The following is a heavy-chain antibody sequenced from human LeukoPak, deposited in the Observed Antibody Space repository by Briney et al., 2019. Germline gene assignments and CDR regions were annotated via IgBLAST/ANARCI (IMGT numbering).Heavy chain of an antibody. V-gene: IGHV3-21*01. Sequence: PGGSLSLSCAASGFTFSSYSMNWVRQAPGKGLEWVSSISSSSSYIYYADSVKGRFTISRDNAKNSLYLQMNSLRAEDTAVYYCARLERESYSLDYWGQGTLVTVSS. CDR3: ARLERESYSLDY. D-gene: IGHD1-26*01. J-gene: IGHJ4*02. CDR1: GFTFSSYS. CDR2: ISSSSSYI.